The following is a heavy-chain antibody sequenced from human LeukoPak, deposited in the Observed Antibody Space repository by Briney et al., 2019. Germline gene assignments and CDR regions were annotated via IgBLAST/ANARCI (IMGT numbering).Heavy chain of an antibody. CDR1: GGTFSSYA. CDR2: IIPIFGTA. D-gene: IGHD2-2*01. V-gene: IGHV1-69*13. Sequence: GASVEVSCKASGGTFSSYAISWVRQAPGQGLEWMGGIIPIFGTANYAQKFQGRVTITADESTSTAYMELSSLRSEDTAVYYCARDQASCSSTSCYLYYYGMDVWGQGTTVTVSS. CDR3: ARDQASCSSTSCYLYYYGMDV. J-gene: IGHJ6*02.